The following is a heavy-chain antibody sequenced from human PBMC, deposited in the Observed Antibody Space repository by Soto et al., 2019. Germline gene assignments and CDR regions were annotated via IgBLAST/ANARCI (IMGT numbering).Heavy chain of an antibody. Sequence: PRLSCVASGFTFSSYEMNWVRQAPGKGLEWVSYISGTGSAIHYADSVKGRYTISRDNTKSSLYLQMDSLRAEDTAVYYCARGVIASSDFWGQGTLVTVSS. V-gene: IGHV3-48*03. CDR3: ARGVIASSDF. D-gene: IGHD2-21*01. J-gene: IGHJ4*02. CDR2: ISGTGSAI. CDR1: GFTFSSYE.